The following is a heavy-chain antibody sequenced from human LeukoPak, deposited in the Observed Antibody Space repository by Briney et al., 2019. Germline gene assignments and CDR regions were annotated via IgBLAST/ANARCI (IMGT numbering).Heavy chain of an antibody. CDR1: GYTFTGYY. CDR3: ARGVVLLWFGELLLVRGYYYYYMDV. Sequence: GASVKVSCKASGYTFTGYYMNWVRQAPGQGLEWMGWMNPNSGNTGYAQKFQGRVTMTRNTSISTAYMELSSLRSEDTAVYYCARGVVLLWFGELLLVRGYYYYYMDVWGKGTTVTISS. J-gene: IGHJ6*03. D-gene: IGHD3-10*01. V-gene: IGHV1-8*02. CDR2: MNPNSGNT.